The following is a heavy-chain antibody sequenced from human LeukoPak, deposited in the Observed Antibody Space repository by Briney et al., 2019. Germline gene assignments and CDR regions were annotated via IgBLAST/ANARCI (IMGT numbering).Heavy chain of an antibody. D-gene: IGHD6-6*01. V-gene: IGHV3-23*01. J-gene: IGHJ5*02. Sequence: GGSLRLSCAASGFTFSSSAMSWVRQAPGKGLEWVSAISGSGDSTYAVSVKGRFTISRDYSKNTLYLQMNSLRAEDTAIYYCAKSGSSRFDPWGQGTLVTVSS. CDR1: GFTFSSSA. CDR2: ISGSGDST. CDR3: AKSGSSRFDP.